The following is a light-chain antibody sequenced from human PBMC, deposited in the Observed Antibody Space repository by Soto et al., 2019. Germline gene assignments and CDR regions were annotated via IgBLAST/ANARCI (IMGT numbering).Light chain of an antibody. CDR3: CSYAGSSPVV. V-gene: IGLV2-23*02. Sequence: QSVLTQPASVSGSPGQSITISCTGTSSDVGGQNAVSWYQQHPGKAPKFMIYDVSKRPSGVSSRLSGSKSGNTASLTISGLQAEDEADYYCCSYAGSSPVVFGGGTKLTVL. J-gene: IGLJ2*01. CDR1: SSDVGGQNA. CDR2: DVS.